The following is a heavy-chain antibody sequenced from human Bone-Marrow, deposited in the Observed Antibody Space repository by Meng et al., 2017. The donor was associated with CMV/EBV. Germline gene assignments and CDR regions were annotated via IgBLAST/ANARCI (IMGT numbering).Heavy chain of an antibody. V-gene: IGHV5-51*01. CDR1: GYSFTSYW. CDR2: IYPGDSDT. D-gene: IGHD2-2*01. Sequence: GESLIISCKGSGYSFTSYWIGWVRRMPGKGLEWMGIIYPGDSDTRYSPSFQDQVTISADKSISPAYLQWSSLKASDTALYYCARLVVPAATENWFDPWGQGTRVTVSS. CDR3: ARLVVPAATENWFDP. J-gene: IGHJ5*02.